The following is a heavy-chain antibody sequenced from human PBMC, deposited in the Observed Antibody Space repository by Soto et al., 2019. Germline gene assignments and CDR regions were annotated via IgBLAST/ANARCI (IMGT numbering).Heavy chain of an antibody. V-gene: IGHV3-23*01. J-gene: IGHJ4*02. CDR1: GFTFSSYA. CDR3: AKSVDSSGYLKFDY. Sequence: PGGSLRLSCGASGFTFSSYAMSWVRQAPGKGLEWVSAISGSGGSTYYADSVQGLFTISRDNSKDTLYLQMNSLRAEDTAVYYCAKSVDSSGYLKFDYWGQGTLVTVS. CDR2: ISGSGGST. D-gene: IGHD3-22*01.